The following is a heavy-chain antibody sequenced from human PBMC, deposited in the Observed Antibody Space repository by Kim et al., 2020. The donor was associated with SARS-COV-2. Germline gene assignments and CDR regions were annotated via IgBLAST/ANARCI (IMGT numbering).Heavy chain of an antibody. J-gene: IGHJ3*02. V-gene: IGHV3-30*18. D-gene: IGHD6-19*01. Sequence: GSLRLSCAASGFTFSSYGMHWVRQAPGKGLEWVAVISYDGSNKYYADSVKGRFTISRDNSKNTLYLQMNSLRAEDTAVYYCAKESMKWLVRSAFDIWGQGTMVTVSS. CDR3: AKESMKWLVRSAFDI. CDR1: GFTFSSYG. CDR2: ISYDGSNK.